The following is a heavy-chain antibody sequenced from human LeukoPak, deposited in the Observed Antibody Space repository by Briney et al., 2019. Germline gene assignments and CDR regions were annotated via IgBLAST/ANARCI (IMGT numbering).Heavy chain of an antibody. CDR3: ARGLTVTTRARGYYYYMDV. D-gene: IGHD4-17*01. CDR1: GYTFTDYY. CDR2: INPNSGGT. Sequence: GASVKVSCKTSGYTFTDYYMHWVRQAPGQGLEWMGWINPNSGGTNYAQKFQGRVTMTWDMSISTAYMELSRLRSDDTAVYYCARGLTVTTRARGYYYYMDVWGKGTTVTISS. V-gene: IGHV1-2*02. J-gene: IGHJ6*03.